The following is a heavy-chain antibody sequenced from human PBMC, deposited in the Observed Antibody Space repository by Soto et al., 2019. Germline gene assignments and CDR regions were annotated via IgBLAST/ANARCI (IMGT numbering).Heavy chain of an antibody. V-gene: IGHV3-23*01. D-gene: IGHD2-2*01. CDR2: ITASGDGT. CDR3: ARDSPEYCSSTSCYGRGGKYYYYYYYMDV. J-gene: IGHJ6*03. CDR1: GFTFSNFA. Sequence: GGSLRLSCTGFGFTFSNFAMSWVRQAPGKGLEWVSAITASGDGTYLADSAKGRFTVSRDNSENSVFLQMNSLRAEDTAVYYCARDSPEYCSSTSCYGRGGKYYYYYYYMDVWGKGTTVTVSS.